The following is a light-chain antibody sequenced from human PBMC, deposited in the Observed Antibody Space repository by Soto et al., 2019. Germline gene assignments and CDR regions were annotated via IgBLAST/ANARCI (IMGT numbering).Light chain of an antibody. CDR3: QHYNSYSEA. Sequence: DIQMTQSPSSLSASVGDRVTITCRPSQGISNSLAWYQQKPGKVPKLLIHAASTLQSGVPSRFSGSGSGTDFTLTISSLQPDDFATYYCQHYNSYSEAFGQGTKVDIK. V-gene: IGKV1-27*01. CDR1: QGISNS. J-gene: IGKJ1*01. CDR2: AAS.